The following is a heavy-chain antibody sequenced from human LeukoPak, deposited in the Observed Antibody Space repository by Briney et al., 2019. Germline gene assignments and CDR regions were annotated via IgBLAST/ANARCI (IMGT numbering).Heavy chain of an antibody. J-gene: IGHJ6*02. CDR2: IYPGDSDT. CDR3: ARLPHYYDSSGYYYYGMDV. CDR1: GYGFTSYW. V-gene: IGHV5-51*01. D-gene: IGHD3-22*01. Sequence: GESLKISCKGSGYGFTSYWIGWVRQMPGKGLEWMGIIYPGDSDTRYSPSFQGQVTISADKSISTAYLQWSSLKASDTAMYYCARLPHYYDSSGYYYYGMDVWGQGTTVTVSS.